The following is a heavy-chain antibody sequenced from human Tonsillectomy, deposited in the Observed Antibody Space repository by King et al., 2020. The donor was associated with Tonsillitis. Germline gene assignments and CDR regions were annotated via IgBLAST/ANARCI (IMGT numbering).Heavy chain of an antibody. D-gene: IGHD2/OR15-2a*01. CDR1: GYTFTNYD. CDR2: MNPNSGNT. CDR3: ARGIERSNWFDP. Sequence: VQLVESGAEVKKPGASVKVSCKASGYTFTNYDINWVRQATGQGLEWMGWMNPNSGNTGYAQKFQGRVTMTRNTSISTAYMELSSLRSEDTALCYCARGIERSNWFDPWGQGTLVTVSS. V-gene: IGHV1-8*01. J-gene: IGHJ5*02.